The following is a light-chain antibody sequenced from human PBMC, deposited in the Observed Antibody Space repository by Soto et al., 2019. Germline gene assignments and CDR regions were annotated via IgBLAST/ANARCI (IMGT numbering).Light chain of an antibody. J-gene: IGKJ4*01. CDR2: GAS. CDR3: QQYDTSPLT. Sequence: DIQMTQSPSSLSASVGDRVTITCRASQNIDIFLSWYHQKPGRAPNLLIYGASTLQNGVPSRFSGSGSGTDFSLTISSLQPEDFGTYYCQQYDTSPLTFGGGTKVEVK. CDR1: QNIDIF. V-gene: IGKV1-39*01.